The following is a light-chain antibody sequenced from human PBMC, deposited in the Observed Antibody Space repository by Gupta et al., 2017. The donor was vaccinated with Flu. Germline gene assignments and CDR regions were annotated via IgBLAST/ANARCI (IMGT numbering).Light chain of an antibody. Sequence: DIVMTQSPDSLAVSLGERATINCKSSESVLYSSNNKNYLAWYQQKPGQPPKLLIYCASTRESGVPDRFSGGGSGKDFTITISSLQDEDVAVYYCQQYYSTLSYSFGQGTKLEIK. J-gene: IGKJ2*03. CDR3: QQYYSTLSYS. V-gene: IGKV4-1*01. CDR1: ESVLYSSNNKNY. CDR2: CAS.